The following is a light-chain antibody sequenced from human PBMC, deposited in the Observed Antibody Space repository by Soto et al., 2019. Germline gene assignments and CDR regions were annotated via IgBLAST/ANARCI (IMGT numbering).Light chain of an antibody. V-gene: IGLV2-23*02. CDR2: EVS. Sequence: QSVLTQPASVAGSPGQSIIISCTGASNDFGSYNLVSWYQQHPGKAPKLMIYEVSKRPSGVSNRFSGSKSGNTASLTISGLQAEDEADYYCCSYAGSSTFVVFGTGTKVTVL. CDR3: CSYAGSSTFVV. CDR1: SNDFGSYNL. J-gene: IGLJ1*01.